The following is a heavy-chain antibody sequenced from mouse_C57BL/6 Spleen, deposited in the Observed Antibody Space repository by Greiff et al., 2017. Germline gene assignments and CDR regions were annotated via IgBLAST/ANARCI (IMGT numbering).Heavy chain of an antibody. V-gene: IGHV5-17*01. CDR2: ISSGSSTI. J-gene: IGHJ4*01. D-gene: IGHD3-3*01. CDR3: ARGWVLYAMDY. Sequence: EVQLQESGGGLVKPGGSLKLSFAASGFTFSDYGLPWVRQAPEKGLGWVPYISSGSSTIYYADTVKGRFTISRDNAKNTLFLQMTSLRSEDTAMYYCARGWVLYAMDYWGQGTSVTVAS. CDR1: GFTFSDYG.